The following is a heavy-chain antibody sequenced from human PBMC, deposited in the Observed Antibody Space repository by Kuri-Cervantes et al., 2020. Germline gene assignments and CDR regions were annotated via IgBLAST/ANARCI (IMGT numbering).Heavy chain of an antibody. Sequence: LSLTCAASGFTFSSYSMNWVRQAPGKGLEWVSAIGTGGDTYYADSVKGRFTISRDNSKNTMFLQMSALRAEDTALYYCATYSQSNNVAPEYWGQGTLVTVSS. CDR2: IGTGGDT. D-gene: IGHD1-26*01. CDR3: ATYSQSNNVAPEY. CDR1: GFTFSSYS. J-gene: IGHJ1*01. V-gene: IGHV3-23*01.